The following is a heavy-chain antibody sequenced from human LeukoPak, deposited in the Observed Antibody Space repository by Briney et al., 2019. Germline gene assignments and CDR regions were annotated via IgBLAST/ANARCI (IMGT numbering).Heavy chain of an antibody. V-gene: IGHV3-23*01. CDR2: ISGSGGST. J-gene: IGHJ4*02. CDR1: GGSFSGYY. CDR3: AKAMSGSYYFDFDY. Sequence: ETLSLTCAVYGGSFSGYYWSWVRQAPGKGLEWVSAISGSGGSTYYADSVKGRFTISRDNSKNTLYLQMNSLRAEDTAVYYCAKAMSGSYYFDFDYWGQGTLVTVSS. D-gene: IGHD1-26*01.